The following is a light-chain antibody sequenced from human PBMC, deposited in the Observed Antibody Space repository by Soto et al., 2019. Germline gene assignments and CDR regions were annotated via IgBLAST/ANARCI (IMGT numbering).Light chain of an antibody. Sequence: DIQMTQAPSTLSAAVEARVTITWRASQIISSGLAWDQHRPGKAPNLLIYDSYSLESGVPSRFSGDGSETEFTLTISSLQPDDFAPYYCQQYNSYSITFGQGIQRDIK. CDR3: QQYNSYSIT. CDR2: DSY. V-gene: IGKV1-5*01. CDR1: QIISSG. J-gene: IGKJ5*01.